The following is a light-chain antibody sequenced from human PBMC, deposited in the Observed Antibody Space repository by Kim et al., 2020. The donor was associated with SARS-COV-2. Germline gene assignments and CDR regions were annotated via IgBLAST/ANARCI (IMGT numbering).Light chain of an antibody. Sequence: DIQMTQSPSTLSASVGDRVTITCRASQSTSSWLAWYQQKPGKAPKLLIYDASSLESGVPSRFSGSGSGTEFTLTISSLQPDDFATYYCQQYNSYSRYTFGQGTKLEI. CDR3: QQYNSYSRYT. V-gene: IGKV1-5*01. J-gene: IGKJ2*01. CDR2: DAS. CDR1: QSTSSW.